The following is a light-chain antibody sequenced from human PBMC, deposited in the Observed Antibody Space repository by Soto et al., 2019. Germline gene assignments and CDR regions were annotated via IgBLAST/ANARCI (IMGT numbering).Light chain of an antibody. CDR3: QTWGTGNVV. V-gene: IGLV4-69*01. J-gene: IGLJ2*01. CDR2: LNSDGSH. Sequence: QSVLTQSPSGSASLGASVKLTCTLSSGHSSYAIAWHQLQPEKGPRYLMKLNSDGSHSKGDGIPDRFSGSSSGAERYLTISSLQSEDEADYYCQTWGTGNVVFGGGTKLTLL. CDR1: SGHSSYA.